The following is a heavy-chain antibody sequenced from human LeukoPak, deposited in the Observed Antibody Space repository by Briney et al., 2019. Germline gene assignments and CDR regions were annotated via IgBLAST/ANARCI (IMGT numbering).Heavy chain of an antibody. Sequence: GGSLRLSCAVSGFTVSDNYMTWVRQAPGKGLEWVSVIYSGGSTYYADSVTGRFTISRDNSKNTLYLQMNSLRAEDTAVYYCARGSSWPDYWGQGTLVTVSS. D-gene: IGHD6-13*01. CDR3: ARGSSWPDY. CDR1: GFTVSDNY. J-gene: IGHJ4*02. CDR2: IYSGGST. V-gene: IGHV3-53*01.